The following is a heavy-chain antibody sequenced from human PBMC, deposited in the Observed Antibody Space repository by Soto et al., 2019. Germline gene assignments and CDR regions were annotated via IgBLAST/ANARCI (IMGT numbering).Heavy chain of an antibody. CDR1: GYTFTSYG. V-gene: IGHV1-18*01. CDR2: ISAYNGNT. Sequence: GASVKVSCKASGYTFTSYGISRVRQAPGQGLEWMGWISAYNGNTNYAQKLQGRVTMTTDTSTSTAYMELRSLRSDDTAVYYCARDELRNYDFWSGYFGNWFDPWGQGTLVTVSS. CDR3: ARDELRNYDFWSGYFGNWFDP. D-gene: IGHD3-3*01. J-gene: IGHJ5*02.